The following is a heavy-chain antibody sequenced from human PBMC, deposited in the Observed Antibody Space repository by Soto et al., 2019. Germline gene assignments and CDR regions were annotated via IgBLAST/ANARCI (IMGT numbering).Heavy chain of an antibody. V-gene: IGHV5-51*01. CDR3: ARREHGSGSFNWFDP. D-gene: IGHD3-10*01. J-gene: IGHJ5*02. CDR2: IYPGDSDT. CDR1: GYSFTSYW. Sequence: GESLKISCKGSGYSFTSYWIGWVRQMPGKGLEWMGIIYPGDSDTRYSPSFQGQVTISADKSISTAYLQWSSLKASDTAMYYCARREHGSGSFNWFDPWGQGTLVTVSS.